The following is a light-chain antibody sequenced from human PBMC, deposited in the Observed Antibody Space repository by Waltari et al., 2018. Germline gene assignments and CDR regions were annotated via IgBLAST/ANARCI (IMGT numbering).Light chain of an antibody. CDR3: CSYAPGSTLI. V-gene: IGLV2-23*01. Sequence: QSALTQPASVSGSPGQSITISCTGTSSDVGSYDLVSWYQQVPGKAPKRIIYEDTERPSGVSNRFSASKSGITASLTISGLQAEDEGNFYCCSYAPGSTLIFGGGTKLSVL. J-gene: IGLJ2*01. CDR2: EDT. CDR1: SSDVGSYDL.